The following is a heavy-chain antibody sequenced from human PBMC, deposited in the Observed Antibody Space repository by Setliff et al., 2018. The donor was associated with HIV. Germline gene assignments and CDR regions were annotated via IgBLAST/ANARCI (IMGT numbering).Heavy chain of an antibody. V-gene: IGHV3-7*03. CDR1: GFTFSSYW. CDR3: VQGGLSSGWGSF. Sequence: GGSLRLSCAASGFTFSSYWMTWVRQAPGKGLEWVANIKQDGSEEYYVDSVKGRFTISRDNSKSVVYLQMNSLRAEDTAVYYCVQGGLSSGWGSFWGQGTLVTVSS. J-gene: IGHJ4*02. D-gene: IGHD6-25*01. CDR2: IKQDGSEE.